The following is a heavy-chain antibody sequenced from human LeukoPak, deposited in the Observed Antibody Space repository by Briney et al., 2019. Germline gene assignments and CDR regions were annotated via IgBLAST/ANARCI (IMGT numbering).Heavy chain of an antibody. Sequence: GGSLSLSCAASGFTFSSYGMSWVRQAPGKGLEWVSVISGSGGSTYYADSVKGRFTISRDNSKNTLYLQMISLRAEDTAVYYCAKDYYYGSGSCHDYWGQGTLVTVSS. V-gene: IGHV3-23*01. J-gene: IGHJ4*02. CDR1: GFTFSSYG. CDR3: AKDYYYGSGSCHDY. CDR2: ISGSGGST. D-gene: IGHD3-10*01.